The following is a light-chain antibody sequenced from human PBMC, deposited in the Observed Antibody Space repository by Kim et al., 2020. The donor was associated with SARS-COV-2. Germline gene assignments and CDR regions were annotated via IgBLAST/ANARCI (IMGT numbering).Light chain of an antibody. J-gene: IGKJ1*01. Sequence: ASVGDRVTIACRANQSIINYLNWYQQRPGKAPSLLIYAASNLHSGVPSRFSGSGSGTEFTLTIGSLQPGDIATYSCQQTYHAPWTFGQGTKVDIK. CDR2: AAS. CDR1: QSIINY. V-gene: IGKV1-39*01. CDR3: QQTYHAPWT.